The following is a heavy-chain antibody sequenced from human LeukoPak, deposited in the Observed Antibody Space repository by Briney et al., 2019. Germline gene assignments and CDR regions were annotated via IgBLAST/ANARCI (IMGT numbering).Heavy chain of an antibody. CDR1: GFTLSPYW. Sequence: PGGSLRLSCVASGFTLSPYWMSWVRQAPGKGLDWVATISDDGSEKRYVDSVKGRFSVSRDDAKNSLYLEMNSLRAEDTAVYHCGRLAPFYGLGVIWGQGQMVTVSS. D-gene: IGHD3-10*01. V-gene: IGHV3-7*01. CDR2: ISDDGSEK. J-gene: IGHJ3*02. CDR3: GRLAPFYGLGVI.